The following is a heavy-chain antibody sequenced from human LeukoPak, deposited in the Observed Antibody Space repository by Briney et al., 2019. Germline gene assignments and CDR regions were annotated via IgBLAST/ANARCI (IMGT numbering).Heavy chain of an antibody. CDR2: ISYSGST. Sequence: SETLSLTCTVSVGSLSSYYWSWIRQPPGKGLEWVGYISYSGSTNFNPSLKGRVTISVDTSKNQFSLKLSSVTAADTAVYYCAREGTAGTNLNWFDPWGRGTLVTVSS. V-gene: IGHV4-59*01. J-gene: IGHJ5*02. CDR3: AREGTAGTNLNWFDP. D-gene: IGHD1-1*01. CDR1: VGSLSSYY.